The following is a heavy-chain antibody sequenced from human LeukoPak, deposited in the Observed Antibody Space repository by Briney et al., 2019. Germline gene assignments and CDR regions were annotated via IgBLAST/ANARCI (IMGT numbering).Heavy chain of an antibody. CDR3: AKTHASGNYGDY. CDR2: IRYDGSNE. Sequence: PGGSLRLSCAASGFAFSGYAMHWVRQTPGKGLEGVAFIRYDGSNEYYADSVKGRFTISRDNSKNTLYLQMNSLKTEDTAVYYCAKTHASGNYGDYWGQGTLVTVSS. J-gene: IGHJ4*02. D-gene: IGHD3-10*01. CDR1: GFAFSGYA. V-gene: IGHV3-30*02.